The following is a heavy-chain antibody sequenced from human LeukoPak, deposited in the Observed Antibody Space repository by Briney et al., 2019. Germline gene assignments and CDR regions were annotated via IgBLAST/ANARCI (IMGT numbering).Heavy chain of an antibody. V-gene: IGHV3-11*01. CDR2: ISTTGTTM. CDR3: AKGHTYGII. Sequence: GGSLRLSCAASGFTFSDFYMSWLRQTPGKGLEWVSYISTTGTTMDYADSVKGRFTISRDNAKDSLYLQMNNLGAEDTAVYYCAKGHTYGIIWGQGTLVTVSS. CDR1: GFTFSDFY. D-gene: IGHD5-18*01. J-gene: IGHJ1*01.